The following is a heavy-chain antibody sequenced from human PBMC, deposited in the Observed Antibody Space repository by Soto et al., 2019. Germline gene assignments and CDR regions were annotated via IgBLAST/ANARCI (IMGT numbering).Heavy chain of an antibody. CDR2: IWYDGSNK. CDR1: GFTFSSYG. Sequence: GGSLRLSCAASGFTFSSYGMHWVLQAPCKGLEWVAVIWYDGSNKYCADSVKGRFTISRDNSKNTLYLQMNSLRAEDTAVYYCARDAAFLQQLVSHVDYWGQGTLVTVSS. V-gene: IGHV3-33*01. D-gene: IGHD6-13*01. J-gene: IGHJ4*02. CDR3: ARDAAFLQQLVSHVDY.